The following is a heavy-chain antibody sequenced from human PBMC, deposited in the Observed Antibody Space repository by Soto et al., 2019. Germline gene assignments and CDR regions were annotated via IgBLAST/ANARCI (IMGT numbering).Heavy chain of an antibody. V-gene: IGHV1-2*04. Sequence: ASVKVSCKASGYTFTGYYMHWVRQAPGQGLEWMGWINPNSGGTNYAQKFQGWVTMTRDTSISTAYMELSRLRSDDTAVYYCGREASNWYRGYGESPSYGNGVWGQGTTVTVSS. J-gene: IGHJ6*02. CDR2: INPNSGGT. CDR1: GYTFTGYY. D-gene: IGHD5-18*01. CDR3: GREASNWYRGYGESPSYGNGV.